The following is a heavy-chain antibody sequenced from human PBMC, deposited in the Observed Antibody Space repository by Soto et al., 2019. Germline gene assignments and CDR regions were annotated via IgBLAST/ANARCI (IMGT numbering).Heavy chain of an antibody. V-gene: IGHV4-30-4*01. CDR3: ARAFDILTRYYFDY. Sequence: SETLSLTCTVSGVSISSGDYYLSWIRQPPGKGLEWIGYIYYSGSTYYNPSLKSRVTISVDTSKNQFSLKLSSVTAADTAVYYCARAFDILTRYYFDYWGQGTLVTVSS. D-gene: IGHD3-9*01. CDR1: GVSISSGDYY. J-gene: IGHJ4*02. CDR2: IYYSGST.